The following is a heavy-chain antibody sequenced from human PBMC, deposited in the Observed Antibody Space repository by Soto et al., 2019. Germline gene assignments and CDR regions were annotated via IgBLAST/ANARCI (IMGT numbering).Heavy chain of an antibody. CDR2: IHPSDSQT. CDR1: GYSFAGYW. CDR3: ARQIYDSDTGPNFQYYFDS. Sequence: PGESLKISCKGSGYSFAGYWITWVRQKPGKGLEWMGRIHPSDSQTYYSPSFRGHVTISVTKSITTVFLQWSSLRASDTAMYYCARQIYDSDTGPNFQYYFDSWGQGTTVTVSS. D-gene: IGHD3-22*01. V-gene: IGHV5-10-1*01. J-gene: IGHJ4*02.